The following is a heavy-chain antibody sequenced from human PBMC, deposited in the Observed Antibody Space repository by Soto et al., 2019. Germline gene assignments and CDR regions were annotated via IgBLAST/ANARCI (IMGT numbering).Heavy chain of an antibody. CDR2: IYHSGST. Sequence: SETLSLTCAVYGGSFSGYSWTWIRQPPGKGLEWIGEIYHSGSTNYNPSLKSRVTISVDKSKNQFSLKLSSVTAADTAVYYCARGGTTVTTKGWSDPWGQGTLVTVSS. J-gene: IGHJ5*02. D-gene: IGHD4-17*01. CDR3: ARGGTTVTTKGWSDP. V-gene: IGHV4-34*01. CDR1: GGSFSGYS.